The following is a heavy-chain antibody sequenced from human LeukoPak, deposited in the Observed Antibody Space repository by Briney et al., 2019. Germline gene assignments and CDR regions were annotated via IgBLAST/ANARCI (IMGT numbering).Heavy chain of an antibody. CDR2: IYTSGST. V-gene: IGHV4-4*07. CDR3: ARSDFWSGYYDY. CDR1: GGSISTYY. Sequence: PSETLSLTCTVSGGSISTYYWSWIRQPAGKGLEWIGRIYTSGSTNYNPSLKSRVTISVDTSKNQFSLKLSSVTAADTAVYYCARSDFWSGYYDYWGQGTLVTVSS. D-gene: IGHD3-3*01. J-gene: IGHJ4*02.